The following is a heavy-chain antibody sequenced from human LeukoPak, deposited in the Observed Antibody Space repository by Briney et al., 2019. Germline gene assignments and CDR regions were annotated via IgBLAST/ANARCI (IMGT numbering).Heavy chain of an antibody. CDR3: ARDLGDIVVVPAVEYYYYYGMDV. CDR1: GFTFSSYS. CDR2: ISYDGSNK. D-gene: IGHD2-2*01. J-gene: IGHJ6*01. V-gene: IGHV3-30-3*01. Sequence: GGSLRLSCAASGFTFSSYSMHWVRQAPGKGLEWVAVISYDGSNKYYADSVKGRFTISRDNSKNTLYLQMNSLRAEDTAVYYCARDLGDIVVVPAVEYYYYYGMDVWGQGTTVTASS.